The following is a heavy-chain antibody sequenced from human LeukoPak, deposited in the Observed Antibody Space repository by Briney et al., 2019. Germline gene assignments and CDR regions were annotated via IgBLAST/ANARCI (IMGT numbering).Heavy chain of an antibody. CDR3: AREYGVWDSSGYSYYFDY. CDR1: GGTFSSYA. D-gene: IGHD3-22*01. CDR2: IIPIFGTA. J-gene: IGHJ4*02. V-gene: IGHV1-69*05. Sequence: SVKVSCKASGGTFSSYAISWVRQAPGQGLEWMGRIIPIFGTANYAQKFQGRVTITTDESTSTAYMELSSLRSEDTAVYYCAREYGVWDSSGYSYYFDYWGQGTLVTVTS.